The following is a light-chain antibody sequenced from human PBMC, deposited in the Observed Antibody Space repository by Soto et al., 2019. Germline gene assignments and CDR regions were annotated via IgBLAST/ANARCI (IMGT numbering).Light chain of an antibody. J-gene: IGKJ1*01. V-gene: IGKV3-11*01. CDR2: GAS. CDR3: QQHSHWPPWT. Sequence: EVVLTQSPANLSLSPGERATLSCRASENVRTFVDWYQQKPGQAPRLLIYGASNRATGIPARFSGSGSGTDFTLTISNLEPEDFAVYYCQQHSHWPPWTFGQGTKVDI. CDR1: ENVRTF.